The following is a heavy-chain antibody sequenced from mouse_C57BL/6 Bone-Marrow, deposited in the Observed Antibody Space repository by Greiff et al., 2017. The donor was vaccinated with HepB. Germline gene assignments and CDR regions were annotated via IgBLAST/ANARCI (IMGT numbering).Heavy chain of an antibody. Sequence: QVQLQQPGAELVMPGASVKLSCKASGYTFTSYWMHWVKQRPGQGLEWIGEIDPSDSYTNYNQKFKGKSTLTVDKSSSTAYMQLSSLTSEDSAVYYWARGGGWLLAWFAYWGQGTLVTVSA. D-gene: IGHD2-3*01. CDR3: ARGGGWLLAWFAY. J-gene: IGHJ3*01. CDR1: GYTFTSYW. CDR2: IDPSDSYT. V-gene: IGHV1-69*01.